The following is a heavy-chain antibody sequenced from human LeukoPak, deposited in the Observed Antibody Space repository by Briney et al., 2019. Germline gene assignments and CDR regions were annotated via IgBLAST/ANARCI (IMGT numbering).Heavy chain of an antibody. Sequence: GGSLRVSCAASGFTFSSYSMNWVRQAPGKGLEWVSSISSSSTYIYYADSVKGRFTISRDNAKNSLYLQMNSLRAEDTAVYYCARDLQYCSSTSCYASYFDYWGQGTLVTVSS. CDR1: GFTFSSYS. CDR3: ARDLQYCSSTSCYASYFDY. CDR2: ISSSSTYI. V-gene: IGHV3-21*01. D-gene: IGHD2-2*01. J-gene: IGHJ4*02.